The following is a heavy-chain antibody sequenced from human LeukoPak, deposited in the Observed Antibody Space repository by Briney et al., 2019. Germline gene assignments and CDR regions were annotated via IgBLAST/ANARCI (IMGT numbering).Heavy chain of an antibody. CDR3: ARDHVAVAGNFDY. V-gene: IGHV3-30*04. J-gene: IGHJ4*02. Sequence: QSGGSLRLSCAASGFTFSSYAMHWVRQAPGKGLEWVAVISYDGSNKYYADSVKGRFTISRDNSKNTLYLQMNSLRAEDTAVYYCARDHVAVAGNFDYWGQGTLVTVSS. D-gene: IGHD6-19*01. CDR1: GFTFSSYA. CDR2: ISYDGSNK.